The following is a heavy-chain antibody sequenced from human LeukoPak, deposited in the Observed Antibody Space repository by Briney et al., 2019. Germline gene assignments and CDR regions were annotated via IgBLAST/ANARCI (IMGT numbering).Heavy chain of an antibody. D-gene: IGHD6-13*01. V-gene: IGHV3-30-3*01. CDR1: GFTFSSYA. CDR3: ARAGGYSSFLDY. J-gene: IGHJ4*02. CDR2: ISYDGSNK. Sequence: PGRSLRLSCAASGFTFSSYAMHWVRQAPGKGLEWVAVISYDGSNKYYADSVKGRFTISRDNSKNTLYLQMNSLRAEDTAVYYCARAGGYSSFLDYWGQGTLVTVSS.